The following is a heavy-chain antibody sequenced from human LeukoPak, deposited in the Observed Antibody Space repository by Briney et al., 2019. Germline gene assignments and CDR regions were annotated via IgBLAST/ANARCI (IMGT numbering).Heavy chain of an antibody. J-gene: IGHJ3*02. CDR2: IYSGGST. Sequence: HPGGSLRLSWEASGFTVSSNYRSWVRQAPGKGWGGVSVIYSGGSTYYADSVKGRFTISRDNSKNTLYLQMNSLRAEDTAVYYCARGVVSRQQWLVAGAFDIWGQGTMVTVSS. CDR1: GFTVSSNY. D-gene: IGHD6-19*01. CDR3: ARGVVSRQQWLVAGAFDI. V-gene: IGHV3-66*01.